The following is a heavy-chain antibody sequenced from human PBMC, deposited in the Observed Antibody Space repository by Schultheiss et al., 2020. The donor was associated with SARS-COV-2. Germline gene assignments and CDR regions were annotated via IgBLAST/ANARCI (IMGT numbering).Heavy chain of an antibody. CDR2: ISGSGGST. V-gene: IGHV3-23*01. D-gene: IGHD4-17*01. Sequence: GGSLRLSCAASGFTFDDYAMHWVRQAPGKGLEWVSGISGSGGSTYYADSVKGRFTISRDNSKNTLYLQMNSLRAEDTAVYYCAKDPGDYGYFQHWGQGTLVTVSS. CDR3: AKDPGDYGYFQH. CDR1: GFTFDDYA. J-gene: IGHJ1*01.